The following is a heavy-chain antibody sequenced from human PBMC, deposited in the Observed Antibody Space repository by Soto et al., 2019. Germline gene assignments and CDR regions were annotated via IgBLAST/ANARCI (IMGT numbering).Heavy chain of an antibody. D-gene: IGHD6-19*01. Sequence: EVQLVESGGGLVQPGGSLRLSCAASGFTFSSYEMNWVRQAPGKGLEWVSYISSSGSTIYYADSVKGRFTISRDNAKNSLYLQMNRLRAEDTAVYYWARGQYSSGGGYFDYWGQETLVTVSS. CDR2: ISSSGSTI. V-gene: IGHV3-48*03. CDR3: ARGQYSSGGGYFDY. J-gene: IGHJ4*02. CDR1: GFTFSSYE.